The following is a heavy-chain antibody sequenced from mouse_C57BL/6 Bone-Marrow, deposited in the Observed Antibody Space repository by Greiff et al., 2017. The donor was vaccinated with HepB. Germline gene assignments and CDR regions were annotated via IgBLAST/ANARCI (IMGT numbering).Heavy chain of an antibody. V-gene: IGHV5-4*01. D-gene: IGHD2-12*01. J-gene: IGHJ4*01. CDR1: GFTFSSYA. Sequence: EVQGVESGGGLVKPGGSLKLSCAASGFTFSSYAMSWVRQTPEKRLEWVATISDGGSYTYYPDNVKGRFTISRDNAKNNLYLQMSHLKSEDTAMYYCARDLVTTRDYWGQGTSVTVSS. CDR3: ARDLVTTRDY. CDR2: ISDGGSYT.